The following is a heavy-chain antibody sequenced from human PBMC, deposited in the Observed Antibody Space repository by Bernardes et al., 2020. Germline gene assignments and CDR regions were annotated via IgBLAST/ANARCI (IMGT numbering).Heavy chain of an antibody. D-gene: IGHD3-3*01. CDR2: INSDGSST. CDR3: ARVRGGYYPDY. Sequence: GGSLRLSCETSGFIFSAYWMIWVRKAPGKGLVWVSHINSDGSSTMFADSVKGRFTISRDNAKNTLYLQMDSLRGEDTAVYHCARVRGGYYPDYWGQGTLVTVSS. J-gene: IGHJ4*02. V-gene: IGHV3-74*03. CDR1: GFIFSAYW.